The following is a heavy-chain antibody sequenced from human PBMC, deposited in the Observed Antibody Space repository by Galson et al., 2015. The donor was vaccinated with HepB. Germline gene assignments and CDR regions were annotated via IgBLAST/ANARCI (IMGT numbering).Heavy chain of an antibody. J-gene: IGHJ6*02. CDR3: ARGLDRYYYYYYGVDV. Sequence: SVKVSCKASGYTFTGYYMHWVRQAPGQGLEWMGWINPNSGGTNYAQKFQGRVTMTRDTSISTAYMELSRLRSDDTAVYYCARGLDRYYYYYYGVDVWGQGTTVTVSS. CDR1: GYTFTGYY. CDR2: INPNSGGT. V-gene: IGHV1-2*02.